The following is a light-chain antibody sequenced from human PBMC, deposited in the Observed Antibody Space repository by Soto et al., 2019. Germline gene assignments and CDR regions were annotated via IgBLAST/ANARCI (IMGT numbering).Light chain of an antibody. CDR1: SSDVGNNNL. CDR2: EGS. J-gene: IGLJ2*01. CDR3: CSYARSTTVL. Sequence: QSVLTQPASVSGSPGQSITISCTGTSSDVGNNNLVSWYQQHPGKAPKLMVFEGSKRPSGVSNRFSGSKSGNTASLTIFGLQAEDEGDFYCCSYARSTTVLFGGGTKLTVL. V-gene: IGLV2-23*01.